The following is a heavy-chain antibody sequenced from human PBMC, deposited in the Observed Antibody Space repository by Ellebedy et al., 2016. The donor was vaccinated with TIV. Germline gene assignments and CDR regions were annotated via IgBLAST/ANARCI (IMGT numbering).Heavy chain of an antibody. CDR2: VSADGSNK. CDR3: AKGVGIHGSAIDY. CDR1: GFSFRSYG. Sequence: GGSLRLSCSASGFSFRSYGMHWVRQAPGKGLEWVAVVSADGSNKYLADSVEGRFNISRDNSKNTVYLQMDSLRPDDTAVYYCAKGVGIHGSAIDYWGQGTLVTVSS. J-gene: IGHJ4*02. V-gene: IGHV3-30*18. D-gene: IGHD3-10*01.